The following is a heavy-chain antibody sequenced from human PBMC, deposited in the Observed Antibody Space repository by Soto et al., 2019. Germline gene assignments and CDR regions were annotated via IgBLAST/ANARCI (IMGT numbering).Heavy chain of an antibody. CDR1: GGRFGSYT. CDR2: IIPILGIA. V-gene: IGHV1-69*02. CDR3: PPRREAYRSGSYLNSLYP. Sequence: ASVKVTCKASGGRFGSYTICWVRQAPGQGLEWMGRIIPILGIANYAQKFQGRVTITADKSTSTAYMELSSLRSEDTSVYYCPPRREAYRSGSYLNSLYPWG. D-gene: IGHD3-10*01. J-gene: IGHJ5*02.